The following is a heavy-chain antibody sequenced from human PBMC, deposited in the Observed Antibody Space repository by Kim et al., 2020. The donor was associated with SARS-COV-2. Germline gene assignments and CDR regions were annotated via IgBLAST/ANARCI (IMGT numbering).Heavy chain of an antibody. V-gene: IGHV3-30*18. CDR1: GFTFSSYG. CDR3: AKEIGYCSGGSCYYYGMDV. Sequence: GGSLRLSCAASGFTFSSYGMHWVRQAPGKGLEWVAVISYDGSNKYYADSVKGRFTISRDNSKNTLYLQMNSLRAEDTAVYYCAKEIGYCSGGSCYYYGMDVLGQGTPGTVSS. CDR2: ISYDGSNK. J-gene: IGHJ6*01. D-gene: IGHD2-15*01.